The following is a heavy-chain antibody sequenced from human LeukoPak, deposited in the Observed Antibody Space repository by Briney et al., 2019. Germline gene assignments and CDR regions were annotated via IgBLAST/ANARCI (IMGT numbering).Heavy chain of an antibody. V-gene: IGHV4-4*07. CDR3: ARDTDDYVWGSYRYDY. CDR2: IYTSGST. CDR1: GGSISSYX. Sequence: SETXXLXXXXXGGSISSYXWSWIRQPAGKGLXWXGRIYTSGSTNYNPSLKSRVNISVDTSKKKFSLKLSSVTAADTAVYYCARDTDDYVWGSYRYDYWGQGTLVTVSS. D-gene: IGHD3-16*02. J-gene: IGHJ4*02.